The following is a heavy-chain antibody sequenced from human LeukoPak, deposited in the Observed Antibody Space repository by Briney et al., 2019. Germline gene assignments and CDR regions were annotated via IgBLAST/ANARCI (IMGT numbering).Heavy chain of an antibody. V-gene: IGHV1-18*01. Sequence: AASVKVYCTASGYTFTSYGISWVRQAPGQGLEWMGWISAYNGNTNYAQKLQGRVTMTTYTSTSTAYMELRSLRSDDTAVYYCARKLYGYGSLGIDYWGQGTLVTVSS. J-gene: IGHJ4*02. CDR2: ISAYNGNT. CDR3: ARKLYGYGSLGIDY. CDR1: GYTFTSYG. D-gene: IGHD5-18*01.